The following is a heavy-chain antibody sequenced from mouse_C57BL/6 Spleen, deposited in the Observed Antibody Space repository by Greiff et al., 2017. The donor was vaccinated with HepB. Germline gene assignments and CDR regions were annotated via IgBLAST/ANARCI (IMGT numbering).Heavy chain of an antibody. CDR3: ASGGYDYGFDY. Sequence: QVQLQQPGAELVMPGASVKLSCKASGYTFTSYWMHWVKQRPGQGLEWIGEIDPSDSYTNYNQKFKGKSTLTVDKSSSTAYMQLSSLTSEDSAVYYCASGGYDYGFDYGGQGTTPTVSS. CDR1: GYTFTSYW. V-gene: IGHV1-69*01. CDR2: IDPSDSYT. D-gene: IGHD2-4*01. J-gene: IGHJ2*01.